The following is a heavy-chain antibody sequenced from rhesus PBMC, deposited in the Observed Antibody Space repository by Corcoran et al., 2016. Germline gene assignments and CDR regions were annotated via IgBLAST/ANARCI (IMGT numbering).Heavy chain of an antibody. CDR2: ISSGGGST. J-gene: IGHJ4*01. Sequence: EVQLVESGGGLVQPGGSLRLSCAASGFTFSSYGMYWVRQAPGKGRGWISAISSGGGSTYYADSVKGRFTISRDNSKHTLSLQMNSLRAEDTAVYYCAKDGGYCSGGVCYRQFFDYWGQGVLVTVSS. CDR1: GFTFSSYG. D-gene: IGHD2-8*01. V-gene: IGHV3S25*01. CDR3: AKDGGYCSGGVCYRQFFDY.